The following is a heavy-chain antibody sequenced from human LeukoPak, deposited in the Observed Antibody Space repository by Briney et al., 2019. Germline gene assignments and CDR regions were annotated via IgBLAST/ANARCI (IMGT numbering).Heavy chain of an antibody. Sequence: GGSLRLSCAASGFTFSIYAMSWVRQAPGKGLEWVSAISGSGGTAYYADSVKGRFTISRDNSKNTLYLQMNSLRAEDTAVYYCARANIVVVPAAKFGLTDYWGQGTLVTVSS. J-gene: IGHJ4*02. D-gene: IGHD2-2*01. CDR1: GFTFSIYA. CDR3: ARANIVVVPAAKFGLTDY. CDR2: ISGSGGTA. V-gene: IGHV3-23*01.